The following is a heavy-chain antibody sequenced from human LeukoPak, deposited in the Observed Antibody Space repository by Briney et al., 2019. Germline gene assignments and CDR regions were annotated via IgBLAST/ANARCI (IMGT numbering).Heavy chain of an antibody. Sequence: SVKVSCKASGGTFSSYAISWVRQAPGQGLEWMGGIIPIFGTANYAQKFQGRVTITADESTSTAYMELSSLRSEDTAVYYCARDGCSSTSCPYYYYYGMDVWAQGTTVTVSS. D-gene: IGHD2-2*01. CDR1: GGTFSSYA. V-gene: IGHV1-69*13. J-gene: IGHJ6*02. CDR3: ARDGCSSTSCPYYYYYGMDV. CDR2: IIPIFGTA.